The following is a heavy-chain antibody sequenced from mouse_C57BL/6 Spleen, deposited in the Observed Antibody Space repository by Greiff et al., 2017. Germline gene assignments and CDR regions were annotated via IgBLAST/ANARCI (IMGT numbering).Heavy chain of an antibody. J-gene: IGHJ3*01. V-gene: IGHV5-17*01. CDR2: ISSGSSTI. CDR3: SRSWGRGKAWFAD. Sequence: EVKLMESGGGLVKPGGSLKLSCAASGFTFSDYGMHWVRQAPEKGLEWVAYISSGSSTIYYEDTVKGRFTISRDNATNTLFLQLPSLRSEDTARYYCSRSWGRGKAWFADWGKGTLVTVSA. CDR1: GFTFSDYG. D-gene: IGHD4-1*01.